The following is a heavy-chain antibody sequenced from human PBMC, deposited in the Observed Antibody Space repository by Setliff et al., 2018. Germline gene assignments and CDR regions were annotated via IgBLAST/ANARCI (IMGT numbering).Heavy chain of an antibody. J-gene: IGHJ3*02. CDR3: TFARDGYDVFDI. V-gene: IGHV3-73*01. Sequence: LKISCAASGFSFSGSAVYWVRQASVKGLEWIGRIRGRTDNYATAYAASVRGRFTISRDDSKNTAYLQMNSLKTEDTAVYYCTFARDGYDVFDIWGQGTMVTVSS. D-gene: IGHD5-18*01. CDR1: GFSFSGSA. CDR2: IRGRTDNYAT.